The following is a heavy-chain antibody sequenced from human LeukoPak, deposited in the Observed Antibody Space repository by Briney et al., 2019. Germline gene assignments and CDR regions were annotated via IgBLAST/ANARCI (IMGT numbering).Heavy chain of an antibody. Sequence: GGSLRLSCVASGFTFSSYSMNWVHQAPGKGLEWLSSISSSSSYIYYADSVKGRFTISRDNAKNSLYLQMNSLRAEDTAVYYCARDTEWELGYREFDYWGQGTLVTVSS. V-gene: IGHV3-21*01. CDR3: ARDTEWELGYREFDY. CDR2: ISSSSSYI. CDR1: GFTFSSYS. J-gene: IGHJ4*02. D-gene: IGHD1-26*01.